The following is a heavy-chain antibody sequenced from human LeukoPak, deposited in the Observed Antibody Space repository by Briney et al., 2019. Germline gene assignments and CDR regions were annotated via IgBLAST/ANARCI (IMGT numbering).Heavy chain of an antibody. CDR3: ARGTYSSSWYLDY. CDR1: GGSISSSNW. Sequence: PSETLSLTCAVSGGSISSSNWWSWVRQPPGKGLEWIGEIYHSGSTNYNPSLKSRVTISVDKSKNQFSLKLSSVTAADTAVYYCARGTYSSSWYLDYWGQGTLVTVSS. CDR2: IYHSGST. V-gene: IGHV4-4*02. J-gene: IGHJ4*02. D-gene: IGHD6-13*01.